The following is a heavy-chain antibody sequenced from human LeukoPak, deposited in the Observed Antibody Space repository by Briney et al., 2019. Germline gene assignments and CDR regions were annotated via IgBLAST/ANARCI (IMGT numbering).Heavy chain of an antibody. CDR2: ISAYNGYT. Sequence: EASVKVSCKASGYTFINYGISWVRQAPGQGLEWMGWISAYNGYTNYAQNLQGRVTMTTDTSTSTAYMELRSLRSDDTAVYYCARDGHRRYHYDSSGREDAFDIWGQGTMVTVSS. CDR3: ARDGHRRYHYDSSGREDAFDI. D-gene: IGHD3-22*01. CDR1: GYTFINYG. J-gene: IGHJ3*02. V-gene: IGHV1-18*01.